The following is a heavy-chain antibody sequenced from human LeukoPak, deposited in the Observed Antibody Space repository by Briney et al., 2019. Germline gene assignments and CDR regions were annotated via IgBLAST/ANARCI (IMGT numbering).Heavy chain of an antibody. D-gene: IGHD3-22*01. J-gene: IGHJ5*02. Sequence: PGGSLRLSCAASGFTFSSYWMHWVRQAPGKGLVGVSRINDDGRSTNYADSVKGRFTISRDNSKNTLYLQMNSLRAEDTAVYYCARDHASSFYDSSGWFDPWGQGTLVTVSS. CDR3: ARDHASSFYDSSGWFDP. CDR2: INDDGRST. V-gene: IGHV3-74*01. CDR1: GFTFSSYW.